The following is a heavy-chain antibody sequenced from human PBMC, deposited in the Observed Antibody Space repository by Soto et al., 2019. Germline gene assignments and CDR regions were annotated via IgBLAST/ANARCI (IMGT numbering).Heavy chain of an antibody. CDR3: GRSPEGVERAAPDGD. J-gene: IGHJ4*02. CDR2: INYSGST. D-gene: IGHD6-6*01. V-gene: IGHV4-34*01. Sequence: PSETLSLTCDVSGGSISGNNWCWMRQPPGKWREWFGEINYSGSTNTNTSLQSRVTISAVTNTNHFFLQLSSVIAAETAVIYCGRSPEGVERAAPDGDWGQGXLVTVYS. CDR1: GGSISGNN.